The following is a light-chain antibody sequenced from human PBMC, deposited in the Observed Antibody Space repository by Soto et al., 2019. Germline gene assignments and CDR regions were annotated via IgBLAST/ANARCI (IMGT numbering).Light chain of an antibody. Sequence: DIQMTQSPSSLSASVGDRVTITCRASQSISSYLNWYQQKPGKAPKLLIYAASNLQSGVPSRLSGSGSGTDFTLTISSLQPEDFATYYCQQSYSTPQTFGQGTKVDIK. V-gene: IGKV1-39*01. CDR1: QSISSY. J-gene: IGKJ1*01. CDR3: QQSYSTPQT. CDR2: AAS.